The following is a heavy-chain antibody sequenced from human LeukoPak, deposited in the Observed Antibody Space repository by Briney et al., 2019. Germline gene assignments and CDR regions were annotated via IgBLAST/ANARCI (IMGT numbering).Heavy chain of an antibody. D-gene: IGHD3-3*01. Sequence: SETLPLTCAVYGGSFSGYYWSWIRQPPGKGLEWIGEINHSGSTNYNPSLKSRVTISVDTSKNQFSLKLSSVTAADTAVYYCASLAYYDFWSGPYWGQGTLVTVSS. J-gene: IGHJ4*02. V-gene: IGHV4-34*01. CDR2: INHSGST. CDR3: ASLAYYDFWSGPY. CDR1: GGSFSGYY.